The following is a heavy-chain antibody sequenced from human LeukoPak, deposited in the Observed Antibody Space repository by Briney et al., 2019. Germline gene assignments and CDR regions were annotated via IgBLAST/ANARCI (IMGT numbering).Heavy chain of an antibody. V-gene: IGHV4-59*08. CDR2: IYYLGST. J-gene: IGHJ4*02. CDR1: KGPMSHYY. CDR3: ARRGAGFFDY. Sequence: SETLSLTCTVSKGPMSHYYWSWIRQPPGKRLEWIGYIYYLGSTNYNPSLTSRVTISVDTSKNQFSLKLTSVTAADTAVYYCARRGAGFFDYWGQGALVTVSS. D-gene: IGHD1-26*01.